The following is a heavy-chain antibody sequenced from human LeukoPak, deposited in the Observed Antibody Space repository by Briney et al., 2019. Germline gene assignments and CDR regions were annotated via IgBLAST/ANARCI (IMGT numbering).Heavy chain of an antibody. D-gene: IGHD3-22*01. Sequence: GGSLRLSCAASGFSFSRYSMNWVRQAPGKGLEWVSSISSSSSYIYYADSVKGRFTISRDNAKNSLYLQMNSLRAEDTAVYYCARDSGLNYYDSSGSDAFDIWGQGTMVTVSS. CDR1: GFSFSRYS. V-gene: IGHV3-21*01. CDR2: ISSSSSYI. CDR3: ARDSGLNYYDSSGSDAFDI. J-gene: IGHJ3*02.